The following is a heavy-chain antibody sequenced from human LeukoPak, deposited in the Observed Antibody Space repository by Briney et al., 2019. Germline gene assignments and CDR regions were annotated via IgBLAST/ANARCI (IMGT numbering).Heavy chain of an antibody. CDR3: ARDGGAVAGDYYYYYMDV. CDR1: GFTFSSYS. Sequence: PGGSLRLSCAASGFTFSSYSMNWVRQAPGKGLEWVSSISSSSSYIYYADSVKGRFTISRDNAKNSLYLQMNSLRAEDTAVYYCARDGGAVAGDYYYYYMDVWGKGTTVTVSS. V-gene: IGHV3-21*01. D-gene: IGHD6-19*01. CDR2: ISSSSSYI. J-gene: IGHJ6*03.